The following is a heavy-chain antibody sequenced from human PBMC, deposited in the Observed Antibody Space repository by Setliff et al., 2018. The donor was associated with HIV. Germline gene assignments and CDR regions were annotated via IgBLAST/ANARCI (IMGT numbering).Heavy chain of an antibody. Sequence: PSETLSLTCTVSGDSISGYYWSWIRQPAGRGLEWTGRIRTSGSTNYNPSLKSRVTMSVDASKNLVSLNLNSVTAADTAIYFCARGKGGLVGPAEFDYWGPGTLVTVSS. CDR2: IRTSGST. V-gene: IGHV4-4*07. CDR3: ARGKGGLVGPAEFDY. CDR1: GDSISGYY. D-gene: IGHD1-26*01. J-gene: IGHJ4*02.